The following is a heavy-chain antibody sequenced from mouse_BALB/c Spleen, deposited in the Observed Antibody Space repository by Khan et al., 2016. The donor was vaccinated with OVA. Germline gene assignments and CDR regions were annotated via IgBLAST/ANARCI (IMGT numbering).Heavy chain of an antibody. CDR2: IIPTNDYT. Sequence: VQLQQSETELARPGASVKMSCKASGYTFTTYTIHWVKQRPGQGLEWIGYIIPTNDYTNYNQKFKDRATLTADKSSSTAYMQLSSLTSEVSALYYCAREGAYYRSDGCFAYWGQGTLVTVSA. CDR1: GYTFTTYT. V-gene: IGHV1-4*01. CDR3: AREGAYYRSDGCFAY. D-gene: IGHD2-14*01. J-gene: IGHJ3*01.